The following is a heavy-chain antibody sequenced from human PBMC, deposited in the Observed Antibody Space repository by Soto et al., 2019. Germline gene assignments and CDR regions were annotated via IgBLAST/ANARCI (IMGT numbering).Heavy chain of an antibody. D-gene: IGHD3-3*01. CDR2: IVPIFGTA. Sequence: SVKVSCKASGGTFSSYAISWVRQAPGQGLEWMGGIVPIFGTANYAQKFQGRVTITADESTSTAYMELSSLRSEDTAVYYCARGGSRSGVVTYGMDVWGQGTTVTVSS. CDR3: ARGGSRSGVVTYGMDV. J-gene: IGHJ6*02. V-gene: IGHV1-69*13. CDR1: GGTFSSYA.